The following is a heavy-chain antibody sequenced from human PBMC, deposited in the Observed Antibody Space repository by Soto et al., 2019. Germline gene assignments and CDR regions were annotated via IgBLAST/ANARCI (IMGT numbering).Heavy chain of an antibody. D-gene: IGHD2-15*01. Sequence: LETLSLTCTVSGGSISSSYWSWIRQPPGKGLEWLAYIYDDGSANYNPSLKSRATISLDMSKSQFSLKLTSVTAADTAVYYCARDKYCSGGSCRKNWFDPWGQGTLVTVSS. CDR3: ARDKYCSGGSCRKNWFDP. V-gene: IGHV4-59*01. CDR1: GGSISSSY. CDR2: IYDDGSA. J-gene: IGHJ5*02.